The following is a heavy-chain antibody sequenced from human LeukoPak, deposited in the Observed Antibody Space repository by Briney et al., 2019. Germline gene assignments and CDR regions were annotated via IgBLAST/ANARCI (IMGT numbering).Heavy chain of an antibody. V-gene: IGHV1-69*04. CDR3: ASLYYDSSGAPFDP. Sequence: SVKVSCKASGGTFSSYAISWVRQAPGQGLEWMGRIIPILGIANYAQKFQGGVTMTRNTSISTAYMELSSLRSEDTAVYYCASLYYDSSGAPFDPWGQGTLVTVSS. J-gene: IGHJ5*02. D-gene: IGHD3-22*01. CDR1: GGTFSSYA. CDR2: IIPILGIA.